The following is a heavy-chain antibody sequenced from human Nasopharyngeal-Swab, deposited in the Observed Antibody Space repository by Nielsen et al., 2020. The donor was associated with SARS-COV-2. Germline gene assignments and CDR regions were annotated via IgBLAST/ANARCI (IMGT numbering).Heavy chain of an antibody. J-gene: IGHJ6*02. CDR2: VFYSGTT. CDR3: ARGRYLGIYYYGMDV. Sequence: SETLSLTCTVSGFPISTYYWSWIRQPPGKGLEWIAYVFYSGTTMYNPSLKSRVTISVDTSKNQFSLKLSSVTAADTAIYYCARGRYLGIYYYGMDVWGQGTTVTVSS. CDR1: GFPISTYY. V-gene: IGHV4-59*12. D-gene: IGHD3-16*01.